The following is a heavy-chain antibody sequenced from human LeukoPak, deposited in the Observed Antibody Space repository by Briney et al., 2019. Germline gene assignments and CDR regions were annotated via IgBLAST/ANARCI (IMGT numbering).Heavy chain of an antibody. J-gene: IGHJ4*02. Sequence: PSQTLSLTCTVSGGSISSGSYYWSWIRQPAGKGLEWIGRIYTSGSTNYNPSLKSRVTISVDTSKNQFSLKLRSVTAADTAVYYCATTDYGDYGGFDYWGQGTLVTVSS. CDR1: GGSISSGSYY. CDR2: IYTSGST. D-gene: IGHD4-17*01. V-gene: IGHV4-61*02. CDR3: ATTDYGDYGGFDY.